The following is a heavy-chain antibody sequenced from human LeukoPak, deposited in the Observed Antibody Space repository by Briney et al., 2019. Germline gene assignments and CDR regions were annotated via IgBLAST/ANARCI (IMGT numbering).Heavy chain of an antibody. V-gene: IGHV3-66*01. D-gene: IGHD1-1*01. CDR2: IYSGGST. CDR3: ARDSWYYYMDV. Sequence: GGPLRLSCAASGFTVSSNYMSWVRQAPGKGLEGGSVIYSGGSTYYSDAVKGRFTISRDNSKDTLYLQMNSLRAEDTAVYYCARDSWYYYMDVWGKGTTVTISS. CDR1: GFTVSSNY. J-gene: IGHJ6*03.